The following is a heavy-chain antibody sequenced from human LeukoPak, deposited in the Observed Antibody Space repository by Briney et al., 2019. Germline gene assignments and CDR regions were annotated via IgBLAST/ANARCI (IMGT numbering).Heavy chain of an antibody. V-gene: IGHV3-30*02. CDR3: ARGNYYDSSVGY. CDR2: IRYDGSNK. J-gene: IGHJ4*02. D-gene: IGHD3-22*01. Sequence: GSLRLSCAASGFTFSSYGMHWVRQAPGKGLEWVAFIRYDGSNKYYADSVKGRFTISRDNSKNTLYLQMNSLRTEDTAVYYCARGNYYDSSVGYWGQGTLVTVSS. CDR1: GFTFSSYG.